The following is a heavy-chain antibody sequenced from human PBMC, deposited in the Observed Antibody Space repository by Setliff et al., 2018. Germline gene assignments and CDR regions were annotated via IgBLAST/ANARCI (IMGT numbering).Heavy chain of an antibody. Sequence: KPGGSLRLSCAASGFTFNRQNMNWVRQAPGKGLEWIGSIHRGSTYYNPSLKSRVTTLVDTSKNHFSLKLSSVTAADTAVYYCARGKIRITMIVVPTGGAFDIWGQGTMVTVS. CDR1: GFTFNRQN. CDR2: IHRGST. J-gene: IGHJ3*02. D-gene: IGHD3-22*01. CDR3: ARGKIRITMIVVPTGGAFDI. V-gene: IGHV4-34*01.